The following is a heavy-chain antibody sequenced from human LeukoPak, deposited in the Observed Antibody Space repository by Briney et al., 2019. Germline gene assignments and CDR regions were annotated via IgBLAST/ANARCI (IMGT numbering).Heavy chain of an antibody. Sequence: GASVKVSCRASGYTFTGYYMHWVRQAPGQGLEWMGWINPNSGGTNYAQKFQGRVTMTRDTSTSTVYMEPSSLRSEDTAVYYCARDAVTGTSNWFDPWGQGTLVTVSS. CDR3: ARDAVTGTSNWFDP. D-gene: IGHD1-7*01. CDR1: GYTFTGYY. CDR2: INPNSGGT. V-gene: IGHV1-2*02. J-gene: IGHJ5*02.